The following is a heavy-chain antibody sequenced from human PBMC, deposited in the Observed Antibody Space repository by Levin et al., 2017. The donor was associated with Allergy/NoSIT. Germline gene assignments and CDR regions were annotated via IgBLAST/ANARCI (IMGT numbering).Heavy chain of an antibody. J-gene: IGHJ3*02. CDR3: ARDLDYGDYVLRGVNAFDI. D-gene: IGHD4-17*01. CDR2: IIPIFGTA. Sequence: SVKVSCKASGGTFSSYAISWVRQAPGQGLEWMGGIIPIFGTANYAQKFQGRVTITADESTSTAYMELSSLRSEDTAVYYCARDLDYGDYVLRGVNAFDIWGQGTMVTVSS. CDR1: GGTFSSYA. V-gene: IGHV1-69*13.